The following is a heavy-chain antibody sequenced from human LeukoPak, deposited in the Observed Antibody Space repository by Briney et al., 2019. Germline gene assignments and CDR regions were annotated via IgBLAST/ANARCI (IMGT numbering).Heavy chain of an antibody. CDR1: GFTFSNAW. D-gene: IGHD3-22*01. CDR2: IKSKTDGGTT. V-gene: IGHV3-15*01. CDR3: TTDPLSRITYYYDSSGYYYSDY. J-gene: IGHJ4*02. Sequence: GGSLRLSCAASGFTFSNAWMSWVRQAPGKGLEWVGRIKSKTDGGTTDYAAPVKGRFTISRDGSKNTLYLQMNSLKTEDTAVYYCTTDPLSRITYYYDSSGYYYSDYWGQGTLVTVSS.